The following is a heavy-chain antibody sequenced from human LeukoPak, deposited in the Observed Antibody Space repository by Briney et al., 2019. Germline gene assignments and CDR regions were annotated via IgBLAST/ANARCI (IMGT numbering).Heavy chain of an antibody. CDR3: VRNLMQFTGLAY. V-gene: IGHV1-46*01. J-gene: IGHJ4*02. CDR2: INPSGGST. D-gene: IGHD2-8*02. Sequence: GASVKISCKASGDTFTTSHMHWVRQAPGQGREWMGKINPSGGSTTYAQQFQGRVSMTRDLSMSTVYMELSSLRSEDTAVYYCVRNLMQFTGLAYWGQGTLVTVSS. CDR1: GDTFTTSH.